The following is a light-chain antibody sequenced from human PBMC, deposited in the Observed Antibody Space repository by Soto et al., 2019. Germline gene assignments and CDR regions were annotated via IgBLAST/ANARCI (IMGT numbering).Light chain of an antibody. CDR3: QQSYSTPYT. CDR2: HAS. J-gene: IGKJ2*01. Sequence: EIVLTQSPGTLSLSPGESVTLSCRASQSVGRDYLAWFQHKPGQAPRLLVHHASTRATGVPDRFSGSGSGTDFTLTISSLQPEDFATYYCQQSYSTPYTFGQGTKLEIK. CDR1: QSVGRDY. V-gene: IGKV3D-20*02.